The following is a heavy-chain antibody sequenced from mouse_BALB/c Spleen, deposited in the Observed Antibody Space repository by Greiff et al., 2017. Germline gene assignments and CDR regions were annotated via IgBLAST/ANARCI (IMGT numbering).Heavy chain of an antibody. J-gene: IGHJ3*01. D-gene: IGHD2-2*01. V-gene: IGHV1-63*02. CDR1: GYTFTNYW. CDR3: ARGRGYDGFAY. Sequence: VQLQQSGAELVRPGTSVKISCKASGYTFTNYWLGWVKQRPGHGLEWIGDIYPGGGYTNYNEKFKGKATLTADTSSSTAYMQLSSLTSEDSAVYFCARGRGYDGFAYWGQGTLVTVSA. CDR2: IYPGGGYT.